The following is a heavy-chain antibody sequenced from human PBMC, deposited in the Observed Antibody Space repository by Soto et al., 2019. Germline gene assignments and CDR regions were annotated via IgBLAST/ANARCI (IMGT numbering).Heavy chain of an antibody. D-gene: IGHD6-6*01. V-gene: IGHV5-10-1*01. J-gene: IGHJ6*02. Sequence: GESLKISCKGSGYSFTSYWISWVRQMPGKGLEWMGRIDPSDSYTNYSPSFQGHVTISADKSISTAYLQWSSLKASDTAMYYCARNGGYSSSSGYYYYGMDVWGQGTTVIVSS. CDR1: GYSFTSYW. CDR3: ARNGGYSSSSGYYYYGMDV. CDR2: IDPSDSYT.